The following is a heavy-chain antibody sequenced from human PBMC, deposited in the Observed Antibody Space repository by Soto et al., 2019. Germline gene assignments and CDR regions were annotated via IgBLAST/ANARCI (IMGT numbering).Heavy chain of an antibody. CDR3: TRASGESPGY. V-gene: IGHV3-23*01. CDR1: GFTLSSYA. J-gene: IGHJ4*02. CDR2: ISGSGGST. Sequence: PGGSQGLSWAESGFTLSSYAMSWVRQAPGKGLEWVSAISGSGGSTEHAASVKGRFTISRDDSKNSLYLQMNSLKTEDTAVYYCTRASGESPGYWGQGTLVPVSS. D-gene: IGHD3-10*01.